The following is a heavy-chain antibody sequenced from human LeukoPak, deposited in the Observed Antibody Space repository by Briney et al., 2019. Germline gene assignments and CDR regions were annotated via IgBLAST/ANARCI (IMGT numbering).Heavy chain of an antibody. CDR3: VRDGPFYFDY. CDR1: GFTFSNYW. Sequence: GGSLRLSCTASGFTFSNYWMDWVRQAPGEGLVWVSHINTDGTYTTSADSVKGRFTISRDNAKNTLYLQMNSLKAEDTAVYFCVRDGPFYFDYWGQGTLVTVSS. D-gene: IGHD3/OR15-3a*01. J-gene: IGHJ4*02. CDR2: INTDGTYT. V-gene: IGHV3-74*01.